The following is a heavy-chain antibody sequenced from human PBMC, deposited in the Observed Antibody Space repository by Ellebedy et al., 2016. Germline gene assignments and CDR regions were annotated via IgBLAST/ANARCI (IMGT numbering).Heavy chain of an antibody. CDR2: IKSKRDGETT. D-gene: IGHD3-3*01. CDR1: GFTFGRAW. CDR3: TTGFSTAWHDHC. Sequence: GESLKISCAASGFTFGRAWMNWVRQTPGKGLEWVGRIKSKRDGETTEYAAPVKGRFTISRDDSDNMLSLQMNSLKAEDTAVYYCTTGFSTAWHDHCWGQGTQVTVSS. J-gene: IGHJ4*02. V-gene: IGHV3-15*07.